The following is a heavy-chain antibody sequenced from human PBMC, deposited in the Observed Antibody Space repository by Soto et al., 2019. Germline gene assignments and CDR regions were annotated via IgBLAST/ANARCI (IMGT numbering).Heavy chain of an antibody. CDR2: IYYSGST. CDR1: GGSISSGGYY. D-gene: IGHD3-22*01. J-gene: IGHJ4*02. CDR3: ARYYYDSSEYYFDY. V-gene: IGHV4-31*03. Sequence: SETLSLTCTVSGGSISSGGYYWSWIRQHPGKGLEWIGYIYYSGSTYYNPSLKSRVTISVDTSKNQFSLKLSSVTAADTAVYYCARYYYDSSEYYFDYWGQGTRVTSPQ.